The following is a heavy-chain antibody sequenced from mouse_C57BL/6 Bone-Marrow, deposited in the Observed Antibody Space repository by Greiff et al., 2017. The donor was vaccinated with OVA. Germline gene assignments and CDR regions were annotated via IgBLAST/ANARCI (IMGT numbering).Heavy chain of an antibody. J-gene: IGHJ1*03. CDR2: IWSGGST. CDR3: ARRDDLYFDV. V-gene: IGHV2-2*01. CDR1: GFSLTSYG. Sequence: VQLQESGPGLVQPSQSLSITCTVSGFSLTSYGVHWVRQSPGKGLEWLGVIWSGGSTDYNAAVISRLSISKDNSKSQVFFKMNSLQADDTAIYYCARRDDLYFDVWGTGTTVTVSS.